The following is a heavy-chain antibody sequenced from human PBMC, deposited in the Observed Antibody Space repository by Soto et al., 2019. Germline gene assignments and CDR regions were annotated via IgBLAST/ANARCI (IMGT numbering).Heavy chain of an antibody. V-gene: IGHV4-39*01. CDR3: TGRLGYYTRYTYYYGMDV. J-gene: IGHJ6*02. CDR1: GGSISSSSYY. Sequence: SETLSLTCTVSGGSISSSSYYWGWIRQPPGKGLEWIGSIYYSGSTYYNPSLKSRVTISVDTSKNQFSLKLSSVTAADTAVYYCTGRLGYYTRYTYYYGMDVWGQGTTVTSP. D-gene: IGHD3-3*01. CDR2: IYYSGST.